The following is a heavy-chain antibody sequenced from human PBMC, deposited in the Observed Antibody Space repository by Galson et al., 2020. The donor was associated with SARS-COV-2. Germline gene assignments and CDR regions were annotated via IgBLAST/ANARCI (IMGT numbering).Heavy chain of an antibody. V-gene: IGHV4-39*01. CDR3: AVGARIYYYDSSGYYYGFDY. Sequence: SETLSLTCTVSGGSISSSSYYWGWIRQPPGKGLAWIGSIYYSGSTYYNPSIKSRVTISVDTSKNQFSLKLSSVTAADTAVYYCAVGARIYYYDSSGYYYGFDYWGQGTLVTVSS. CDR2: IYYSGST. J-gene: IGHJ4*02. D-gene: IGHD3-22*01. CDR1: GGSISSSSYY.